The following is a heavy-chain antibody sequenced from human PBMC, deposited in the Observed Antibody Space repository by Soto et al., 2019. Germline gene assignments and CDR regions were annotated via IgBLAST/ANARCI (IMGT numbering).Heavy chain of an antibody. Sequence: SGPTLVNPTQTLTLTCTFSGFSLSTSGVGVGWIRQPPGKALEWLALIYWNDDKRYSPSLKSRLTITKDTSKNQVVLTMTNMDPVDTATYYCARQPGQWLRLNGFDPWGQGTLVTVSS. CDR2: IYWNDDK. V-gene: IGHV2-5*01. D-gene: IGHD5-12*01. J-gene: IGHJ5*02. CDR1: GFSLSTSGVG. CDR3: ARQPGQWLRLNGFDP.